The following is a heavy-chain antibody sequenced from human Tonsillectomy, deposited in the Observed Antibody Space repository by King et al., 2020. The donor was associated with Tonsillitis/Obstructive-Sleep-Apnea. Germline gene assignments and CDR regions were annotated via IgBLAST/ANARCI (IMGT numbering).Heavy chain of an antibody. CDR3: ARKLYSGYDLRAFDI. J-gene: IGHJ3*02. D-gene: IGHD5-12*01. V-gene: IGHV3-33*01. CDR1: GFTFSSYG. CDR2: IWYDGSNK. Sequence: VQLVESGGGVVQPGRSLRLSCAASGFTFSSYGMHWVRQAPGKGLEWVAVIWYDGSNKYYADSVKGRFTISRDNSKNTLYLQMNSLRAEVTAVYYCARKLYSGYDLRAFDIWGQGTMVTVSS.